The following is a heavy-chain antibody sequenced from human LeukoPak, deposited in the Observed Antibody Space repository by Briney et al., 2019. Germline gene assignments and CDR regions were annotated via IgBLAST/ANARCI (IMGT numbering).Heavy chain of an antibody. CDR2: FHYSGNT. V-gene: IGHV4-59*02. D-gene: IGHD4-17*01. CDR1: GGSVSSYY. Sequence: SETLSLTXTVFGGSVSSYYWTWIRQTPGRGLEWIGYFHYSGNTDYNPVLKSRATISVDTSKNQFSLNVNSVTAADTAVYYCARGNGDYGEPYFFDFWGQGSLVTVSS. CDR3: ARGNGDYGEPYFFDF. J-gene: IGHJ4*02.